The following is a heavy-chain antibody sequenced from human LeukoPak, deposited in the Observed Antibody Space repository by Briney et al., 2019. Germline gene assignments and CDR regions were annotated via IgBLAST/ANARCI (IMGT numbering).Heavy chain of an antibody. CDR2: ISSDGRIT. D-gene: IGHD6-19*01. CDR3: ARVSGWYWFDR. Sequence: GGSLRLSCEGSGCTFSSYAMHWVRQAPGKGLEYVAAISSDGRITYFANFVKGRFTISRDNSKNTLYLQMGSLRTEDMAVYYCARVSGWYWFDRWGQGTLVTVSS. J-gene: IGHJ5*02. V-gene: IGHV3-64*01. CDR1: GCTFSSYA.